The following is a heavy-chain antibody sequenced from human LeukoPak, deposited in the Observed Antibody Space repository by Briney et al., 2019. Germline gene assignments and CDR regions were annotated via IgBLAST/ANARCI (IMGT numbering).Heavy chain of an antibody. CDR1: GYTFTGYY. D-gene: IGHD5-12*01. V-gene: IGHV1-8*02. J-gene: IGHJ6*03. Sequence: GASVKVSCKASGYTFTGYYMHWVRQAPGQGLEWMGWMNPNSGNTGYAQKFQGRVTMTRNTSISTAYMELSSLRSEDTAVYYCARGRTGEVRLRLYGGYYYYMDVWGKGTTVTISS. CDR3: ARGRTGEVRLRLYGGYYYYMDV. CDR2: MNPNSGNT.